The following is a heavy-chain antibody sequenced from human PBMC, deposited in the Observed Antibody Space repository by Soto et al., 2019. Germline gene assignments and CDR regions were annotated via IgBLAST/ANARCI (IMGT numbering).Heavy chain of an antibody. D-gene: IGHD5-18*01. Sequence: ASVKVSCKASGYTFTSYCISWVRQAPGQGLEWMGWISAYNGNTNYAQKLQGRVTMTTDTSTSTAYMELRSLRSDDTAVYYCARDERGYSYGPVYYWGQGTLVTVSS. CDR3: ARDERGYSYGPVYY. CDR1: GYTFTSYC. V-gene: IGHV1-18*01. CDR2: ISAYNGNT. J-gene: IGHJ4*02.